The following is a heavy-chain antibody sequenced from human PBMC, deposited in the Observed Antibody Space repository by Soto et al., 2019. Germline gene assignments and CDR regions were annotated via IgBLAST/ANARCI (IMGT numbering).Heavy chain of an antibody. D-gene: IGHD4-4*01. J-gene: IGHJ6*02. V-gene: IGHV3-30-3*01. Sequence: QVQLVESGGGVVQPARSLRLSCAASGFTFSSYAMHWVRQAPGKGLEWVAVISYDGSNKYYADSVKGRFTISRDNSKNTLYLQMNSLRAEDTAVFYCARGGYSNYESYYYYGMDVWGQGTTVTVSS. CDR1: GFTFSSYA. CDR2: ISYDGSNK. CDR3: ARGGYSNYESYYYYGMDV.